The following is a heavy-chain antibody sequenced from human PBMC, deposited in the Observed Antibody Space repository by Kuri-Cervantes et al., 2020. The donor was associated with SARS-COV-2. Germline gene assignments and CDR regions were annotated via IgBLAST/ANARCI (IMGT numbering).Heavy chain of an antibody. CDR3: ARGGFLTGYRGTRGAFDI. Sequence: SETLSLTCAVYGGSFSGYYWSWIRQPPGKGLEWIGEINRSGSTNYNPSLKSRVTISVDTSKNQFSLKLSSVTAADTVVYYCARGGFLTGYRGTRGAFDIWGQGTMVTVSS. CDR2: INRSGST. J-gene: IGHJ3*02. D-gene: IGHD3-9*01. V-gene: IGHV4-34*01. CDR1: GGSFSGYY.